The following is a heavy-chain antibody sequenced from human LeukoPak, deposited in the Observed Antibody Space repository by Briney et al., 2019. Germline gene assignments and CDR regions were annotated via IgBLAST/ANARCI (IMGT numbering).Heavy chain of an antibody. CDR1: GFTFSSYA. CDR2: ISYDGSNK. J-gene: IGHJ4*02. CDR3: AVWFGELSNDY. V-gene: IGHV3-30-3*01. Sequence: PGGSLRLSCATSGFTFSSYAMHWVRQAPGKGLEWVAVISYDGSNKYYADSVKGRFTISRDNSKNTLYLQMNSLRAEDTAVYYCAVWFGELSNDYWGQGTLVTVSS. D-gene: IGHD3-10*01.